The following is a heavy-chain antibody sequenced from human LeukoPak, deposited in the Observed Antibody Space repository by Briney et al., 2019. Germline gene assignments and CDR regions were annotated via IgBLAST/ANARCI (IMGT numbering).Heavy chain of an antibody. J-gene: IGHJ3*02. Sequence: KPSETLSLTCTVSGGSISSYYWSWIRQPPGKGLEWIGYIYYSGSTNYNPSLKSRVTISVDTSKNQFSLKLSSVTAADTAVYYCARAGKGSGWKRYAFDIWGQGTMVTVSS. CDR3: ARAGKGSGWKRYAFDI. V-gene: IGHV4-59*12. CDR1: GGSISSYY. D-gene: IGHD6-19*01. CDR2: IYYSGST.